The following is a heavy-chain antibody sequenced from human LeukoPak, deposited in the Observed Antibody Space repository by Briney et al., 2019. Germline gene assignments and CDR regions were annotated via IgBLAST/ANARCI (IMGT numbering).Heavy chain of an antibody. Sequence: GGSLRLSCAASGFTFSSYGMHWVRQAPGKGLEWVAFIRYAGSNKYYADSVKGRFTISRDNSKNTLYLQMNSLRAEDTAVYYCAKDLKYQLLSFDYWGQGTLVTVSS. CDR1: GFTFSSYG. CDR3: AKDLKYQLLSFDY. D-gene: IGHD2-2*01. J-gene: IGHJ4*02. CDR2: IRYAGSNK. V-gene: IGHV3-30*02.